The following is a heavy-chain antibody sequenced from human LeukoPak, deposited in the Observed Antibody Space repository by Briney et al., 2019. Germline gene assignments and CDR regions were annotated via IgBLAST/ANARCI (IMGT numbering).Heavy chain of an antibody. Sequence: SETLSLTCTVSGGSVSSGSYYGSWIRQPPGKGLEWIGYIYYSGSTNYNPSLKSRVTISVDTSKNQFSLKLSSVTAADTAVYYCARVHVAATRGDYYYYGMDVWGQGTTVTVSS. V-gene: IGHV4-61*01. CDR3: ARVHVAATRGDYYYYGMDV. CDR2: IYYSGST. J-gene: IGHJ6*02. CDR1: GGSVSSGSYY. D-gene: IGHD2-15*01.